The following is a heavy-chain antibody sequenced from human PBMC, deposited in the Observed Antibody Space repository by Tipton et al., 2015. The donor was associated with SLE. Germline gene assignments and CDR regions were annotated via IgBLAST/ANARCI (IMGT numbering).Heavy chain of an antibody. Sequence: TLSLTCTVSGGSISSGGYYWSWIRQHPGKGLEWIGYIYYSGSTNYNPSLKSRVTISVDTSKNQFSLKLSSVTAADTAVYYCARDRGITMVQGVIDGMDVWGQGTTVTVSS. V-gene: IGHV4-31*03. D-gene: IGHD3-10*01. CDR1: GGSISSGGYY. CDR3: ARDRGITMVQGVIDGMDV. J-gene: IGHJ6*02. CDR2: IYYSGST.